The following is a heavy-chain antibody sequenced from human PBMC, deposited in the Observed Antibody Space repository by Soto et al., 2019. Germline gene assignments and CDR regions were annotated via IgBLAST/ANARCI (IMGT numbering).Heavy chain of an antibody. CDR2: IIPIFGTA. D-gene: IGHD3-22*01. J-gene: IGHJ6*02. V-gene: IGHV1-69*01. Sequence: QVQLVQSGAEVKKPGSSVKVSCKASGGTFSSYAISWVRQAPGQGLEWMGGIIPIFGTANYAQKFQGRVTITADESTSTAYMELSSLRSEDTAVYYCASSNYYDSSGYYAHYYYGMDVRGQGTTVTVSS. CDR1: GGTFSSYA. CDR3: ASSNYYDSSGYYAHYYYGMDV.